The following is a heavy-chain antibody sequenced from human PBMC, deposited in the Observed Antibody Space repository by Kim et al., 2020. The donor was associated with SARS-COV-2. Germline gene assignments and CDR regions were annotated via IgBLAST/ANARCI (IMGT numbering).Heavy chain of an antibody. D-gene: IGHD1-7*01. CDR1: GGSISSYY. CDR3: ARPSLLWHYVGACGI. V-gene: IGHV4-59*08. CDR2: IYYSGST. J-gene: IGHJ3*02. Sequence: SVTLSLTCTVSGGSISSYYLTWIRQPPGKGLEWIGYIYYSGSTNYNSALESRVPISFYTSKNQLSLKLSCVTAADTAVHYCARPSLLWHYVGACGIWCQG.